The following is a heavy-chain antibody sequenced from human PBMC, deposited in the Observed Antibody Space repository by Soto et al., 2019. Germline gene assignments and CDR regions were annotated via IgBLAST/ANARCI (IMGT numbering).Heavy chain of an antibody. CDR2: IKSKTDGGTT. D-gene: IGHD3-22*01. CDR3: TTDEYYYDSSGYYGENDY. V-gene: IGHV3-15*07. CDR1: GFTFSNAW. J-gene: IGHJ4*02. Sequence: EVQLVESGGGLVKPGGSLRLSCAASGFTFSNAWMNWVRQAPGKGLEWVGRIKSKTDGGTTDYAAPVKGRFTISRDDSKNTLYLQMNSLKTEDTAVYYCTTDEYYYDSSGYYGENDYWGQGTLVTVSS.